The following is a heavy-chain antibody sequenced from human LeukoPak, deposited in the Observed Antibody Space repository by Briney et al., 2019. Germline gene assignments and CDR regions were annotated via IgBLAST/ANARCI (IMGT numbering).Heavy chain of an antibody. D-gene: IGHD4-23*01. CDR1: GYSISSGYY. CDR3: ARREGYGGPFDY. V-gene: IGHV4-38-2*02. J-gene: IGHJ4*02. CDR2: IYHSGST. Sequence: SETLSLTCTVSGYSISSGYYWGWIRQPPGKGLEWIGSIYHSGSTYYNPSLKSRVTISVDTSKNQFSLKLSSVTAADTAVYYCARREGYGGPFDYWGQGTLVTVSS.